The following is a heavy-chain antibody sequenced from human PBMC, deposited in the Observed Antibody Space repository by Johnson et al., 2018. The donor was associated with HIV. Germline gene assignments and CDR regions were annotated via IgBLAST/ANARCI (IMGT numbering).Heavy chain of an antibody. CDR3: ARAEQLAGGAFDI. CDR2: ISGSGGRT. D-gene: IGHD6-6*01. Sequence: QVQLVESGGGVVQPGGSLRLSCAASGFTFSSYGMHWVRQAPGKGLEWVSGISGSGGRTYDADSVKGRFTISRDNSKNTLSLQMNSPRVDDTAIYYCARAEQLAGGAFDIWGQGTMVTVSS. J-gene: IGHJ3*02. CDR1: GFTFSSYG. V-gene: IGHV3-NL1*01.